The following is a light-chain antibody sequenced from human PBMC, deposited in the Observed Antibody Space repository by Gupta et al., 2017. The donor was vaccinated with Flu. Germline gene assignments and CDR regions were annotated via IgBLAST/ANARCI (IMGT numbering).Light chain of an antibody. CDR1: HSLSRN. CDR2: GAT. V-gene: IGKV3-15*01. J-gene: IGKJ4*01. Sequence: EIVMTQAPDALSVSPGERATLSCRASHSLSRNLALYQQSPGQPPRLLLYGATTRATGFPARFRGSGPGTEFTLTITSLQPEDLAVYSCQQYNQCPSLTFGRGTRVEI. CDR3: QQYNQCPSLT.